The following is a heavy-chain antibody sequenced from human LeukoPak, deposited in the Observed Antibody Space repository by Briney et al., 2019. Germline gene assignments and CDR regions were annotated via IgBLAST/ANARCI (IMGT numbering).Heavy chain of an antibody. V-gene: IGHV3-30*03. Sequence: GGSLRLSCAASGFTFSSYGMHWVRQAPGKGLEWVAVISYDGSNKYYADSVKGRFTISRDNSKNTLYLQMNSLRAEDTAAYYCVSGSYLHWGQGTLVTVSS. CDR2: ISYDGSNK. CDR1: GFTFSSYG. CDR3: VSGSYLH. D-gene: IGHD1-26*01. J-gene: IGHJ4*02.